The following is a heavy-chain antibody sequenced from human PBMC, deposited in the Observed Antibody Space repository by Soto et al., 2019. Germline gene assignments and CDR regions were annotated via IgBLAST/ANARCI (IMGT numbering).Heavy chain of an antibody. CDR2: IYYSGST. D-gene: IGHD5-12*01. V-gene: IGHV4-39*01. CDR3: AGIVATINFDY. CDR1: GGSISSSSYY. Sequence: SETLSLTCTVSGGSISSSSYYWGWIRQPPGKGLEWIGSIYYSGSTYYNPSLKSRVTISVDTSKNQFSLKLSSVTAADTAVYYCAGIVATINFDYWGQGTLVTVSS. J-gene: IGHJ4*02.